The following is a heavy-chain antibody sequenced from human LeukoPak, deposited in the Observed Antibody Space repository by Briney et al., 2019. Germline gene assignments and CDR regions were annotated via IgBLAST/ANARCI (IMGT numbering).Heavy chain of an antibody. CDR1: GLTVSRYS. Sequence: GGSLRPSCAPSGLTVSRYSMNWARPAPGKGLEWVSSIISSSSYIYHAASVTGRFTISRDQAKNSLYLQMNSLRAEDTAVYYCARDPWYYDSSGYYVDYWGQGTLVTVSS. CDR2: IISSSSYI. V-gene: IGHV3-21*01. D-gene: IGHD3-22*01. J-gene: IGHJ4*02. CDR3: ARDPWYYDSSGYYVDY.